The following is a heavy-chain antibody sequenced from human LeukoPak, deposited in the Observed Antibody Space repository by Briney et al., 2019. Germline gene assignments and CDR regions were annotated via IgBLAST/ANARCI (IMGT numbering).Heavy chain of an antibody. CDR3: TKGFLEWSLYFDY. CDR1: GFTFSSYG. Sequence: GGSLRLSCAASGFTFSSYGMHWVRQAPGKGLEWVAVISYDGGTKYYADSVKGRFTISRDNSKNTLYLQMNSLRAENTAVYYCTKGFLEWSLYFDYWGQGTLVTVSS. D-gene: IGHD3-3*01. CDR2: ISYDGGTK. J-gene: IGHJ4*01. V-gene: IGHV3-30*18.